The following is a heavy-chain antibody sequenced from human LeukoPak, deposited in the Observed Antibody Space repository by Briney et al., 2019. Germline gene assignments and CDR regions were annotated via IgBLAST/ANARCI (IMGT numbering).Heavy chain of an antibody. V-gene: IGHV7-4-1*02. CDR3: ARGRGSSARLGYSYFYIDV. Sequence: GASVKVSCKAFGYTFTNYGINWVRQAPGQGLEWMGRMNTNTGNPTYAQGFTGQFVFSLETSVSTAYLQISSLKAEDTAVYYCARGRGSSARLGYSYFYIDVWGKGTTVTVSS. CDR1: GYTFTNYG. J-gene: IGHJ6*03. D-gene: IGHD1-26*01. CDR2: MNTNTGNP.